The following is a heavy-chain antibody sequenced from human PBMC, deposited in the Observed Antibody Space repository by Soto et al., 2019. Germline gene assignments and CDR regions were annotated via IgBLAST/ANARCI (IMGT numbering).Heavy chain of an antibody. CDR1: GGTFSSYA. CDR3: ARGRRITGTFDGYYGMDV. Sequence: ASVKVSCRASGGTFSSYAICWVRQAPGQGLEWMGGIIPIFGTANYAQKFQGRVTITADESTSTAYMELSSLRSEDTAVYYCARGRRITGTFDGYYGMDVWGQGTTVTVSS. V-gene: IGHV1-69*13. D-gene: IGHD1-7*01. J-gene: IGHJ6*02. CDR2: IIPIFGTA.